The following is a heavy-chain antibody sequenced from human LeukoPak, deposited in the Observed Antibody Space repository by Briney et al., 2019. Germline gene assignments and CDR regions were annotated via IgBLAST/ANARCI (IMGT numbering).Heavy chain of an antibody. CDR3: AIPGGGYYDSSGYGY. CDR2: IYYSGST. CDR1: GGSISSSSYY. V-gene: IGHV4-39*01. D-gene: IGHD3-22*01. Sequence: PSETLSLTCTVSGGSISSSSYYWGWIRQPPGKGLEWIGSIYYSGSTYYNPSLKSRVTISVDTSKNQFSLKLSSVTAADTAVYYCAIPGGGYYDSSGYGYWGRGTLVTVSP. J-gene: IGHJ4*02.